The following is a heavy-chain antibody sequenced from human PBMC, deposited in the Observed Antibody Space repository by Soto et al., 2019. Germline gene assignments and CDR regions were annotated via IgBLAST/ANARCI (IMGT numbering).Heavy chain of an antibody. CDR1: GYSFTGHY. J-gene: IGHJ6*02. V-gene: IGHV1-2*02. Sequence: ASVKVSFKASGYSFTGHYMHWVRRAPGRSPEWMGWVNLNTGGTDYAQEFQGRVTMTTATSIRTVYLEVTGLKFDDTAIYYCARDPSSFLGRVYGMDVWGQGTAVPVSS. CDR2: VNLNTGGT. CDR3: ARDPSSFLGRVYGMDV.